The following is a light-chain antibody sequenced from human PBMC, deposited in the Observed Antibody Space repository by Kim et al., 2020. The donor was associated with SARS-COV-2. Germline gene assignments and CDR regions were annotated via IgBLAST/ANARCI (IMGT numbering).Light chain of an antibody. J-gene: IGLJ2*01. CDR3: NTRDSSGYHWV. CDR1: SIRRCY. V-gene: IGLV3-19*01. Sequence: GQPISSLRRGDSIRRCYETTCQQKQGRAPVLVINDNKNRPPGITDRLSGASSGKKASLIITRTQAEDEDDYYCNTRDSSGYHWVFGGGTQLTVL. CDR2: DNK.